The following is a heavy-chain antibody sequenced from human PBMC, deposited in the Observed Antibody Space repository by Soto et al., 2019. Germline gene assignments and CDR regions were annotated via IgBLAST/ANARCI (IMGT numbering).Heavy chain of an antibody. J-gene: IGHJ1*01. CDR2: IYYSGST. CDR1: GGSISSGGYY. D-gene: IGHD2-15*01. V-gene: IGHV4-31*03. CDR3: AGSGGGGTHFQYFKH. Sequence: SETLSLTCTVSGGSISSGGYYWSWTRQHPGKGLEWIGYIYYSGSTYYNPSLKSRVTISVDTSKNQFSLKLSSVTAADTAVYYCAGSGGGGTHFQYFKHWGQGTLVTVSS.